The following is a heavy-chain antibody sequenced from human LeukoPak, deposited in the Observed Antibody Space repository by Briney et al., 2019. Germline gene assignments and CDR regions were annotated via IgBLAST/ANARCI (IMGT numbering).Heavy chain of an antibody. CDR3: ARGTPYYDFWSGLAADY. CDR2: IYYSGST. V-gene: IGHV4-59*01. CDR1: GGSISSYY. J-gene: IGHJ4*02. D-gene: IGHD3-3*01. Sequence: SETLSLTCTVSGGSISSYYWSWIRQPPGKGLEWIGYIYYSGSTNYNPSLKSRVTISVDTSKNQFSLKLSSVTAADTAVYYCARGTPYYDFWSGLAADYWGQGTLVIVSS.